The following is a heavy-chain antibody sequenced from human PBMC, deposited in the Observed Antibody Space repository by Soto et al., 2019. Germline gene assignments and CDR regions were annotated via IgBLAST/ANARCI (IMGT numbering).Heavy chain of an antibody. J-gene: IGHJ6*02. CDR2: LDGAGGST. D-gene: IGHD3-10*01. V-gene: IGHV3-23*01. Sequence: GGSLRLSCLASGFTFSDFAMTWVRHVPGRGLEWVASLDGAGGSTYYAESVRGRFSISRDNSQNTLFLQMKRLTVDDTAIYYCAAPRDEYGSGVSWFTYGMDIWGQGATVTVSS. CDR3: AAPRDEYGSGVSWFTYGMDI. CDR1: GFTFSDFA.